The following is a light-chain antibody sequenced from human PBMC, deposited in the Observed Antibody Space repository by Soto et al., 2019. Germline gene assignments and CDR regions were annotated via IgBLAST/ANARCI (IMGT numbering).Light chain of an antibody. CDR2: GAS. CDR3: QECNSWPWT. V-gene: IGKV3-15*01. Sequence: DIVLTQSPATLSVSLGERATLSCRASQSISSHLAWYQQKPGQAPRLLIYGASSRATGIPARFTGSGSGTEFILTITSLQSEDSAVYYCQECNSWPWTFGQGTKVDIK. J-gene: IGKJ1*01. CDR1: QSISSH.